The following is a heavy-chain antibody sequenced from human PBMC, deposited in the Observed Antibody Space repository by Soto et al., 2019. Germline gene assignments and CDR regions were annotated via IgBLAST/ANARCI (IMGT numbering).Heavy chain of an antibody. Sequence: QVQLVESGGGVVQPGRSLRLSCAASGFTFSSYAMHWVRQAPGKGLEWVAVISYDGSNKYYADSVKGRFTISRDNSKNTLYLQMNSLRAEDTAVYYCARDGLDAFDIWGRGTMVTVSS. V-gene: IGHV3-30-3*01. CDR1: GFTFSSYA. CDR2: ISYDGSNK. J-gene: IGHJ3*02. CDR3: ARDGLDAFDI.